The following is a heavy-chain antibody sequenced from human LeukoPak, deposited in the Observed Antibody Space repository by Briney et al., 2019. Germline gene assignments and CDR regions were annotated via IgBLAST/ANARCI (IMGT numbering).Heavy chain of an antibody. J-gene: IGHJ3*02. CDR3: ARVWAGQDAFDI. CDR2: IYYSGPT. CDR1: GGSNNNYY. Sequence: PSETLSLTCTVSGGSNNNYYWSWIRQPPGKGLEWMGYIYYSGPTNYNPSLERRVTISVDSAKNQFSLKLRSVTAADTGIYYCARVWAGQDAFDIWGQGTMVTVSS. D-gene: IGHD6-19*01. V-gene: IGHV4-59*01.